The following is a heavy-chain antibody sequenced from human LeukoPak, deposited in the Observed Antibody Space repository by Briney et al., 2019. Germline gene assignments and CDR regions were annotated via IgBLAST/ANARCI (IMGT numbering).Heavy chain of an antibody. Sequence: GGSLRLSCAASGFTFSSYAMSWVRQAPGKGLEWVSAISGSGDTTYYADSVKGRFTISRDNAKNTVYLQMNSLRTEDTAVYYCARGLPNYYGMDVWGQGTTVTVSS. CDR2: ISGSGDTT. V-gene: IGHV3-23*01. CDR3: ARGLPNYYGMDV. J-gene: IGHJ6*02. CDR1: GFTFSSYA.